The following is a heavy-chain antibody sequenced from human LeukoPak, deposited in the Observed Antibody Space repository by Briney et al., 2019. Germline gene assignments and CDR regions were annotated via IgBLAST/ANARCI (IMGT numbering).Heavy chain of an antibody. D-gene: IGHD5-12*01. CDR2: ISYDGSNK. CDR1: GFTFSSYG. Sequence: GGSLRLSCAASGFTFSSYGMHWVRQAPGKGLEWVAVISYDGSNKYYADSVKGRFTISRDNSKNTLYLQMNSLRAEDTAVYYCAKQARVGSRGDAFDIWGQGTMVTVSS. V-gene: IGHV3-30*18. CDR3: AKQARVGSRGDAFDI. J-gene: IGHJ3*02.